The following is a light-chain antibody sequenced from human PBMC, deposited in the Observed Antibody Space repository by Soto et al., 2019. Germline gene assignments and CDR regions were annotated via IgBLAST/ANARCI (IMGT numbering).Light chain of an antibody. V-gene: IGLV2-14*01. CDR2: DVS. Sequence: QSALTQPASVSGSPGQSITISCTGTSGDVGAYDFVSWNQHHPGKAPRLVIYDVSRRPAGASDRFSGSKSGSTASLTISSLQAEDEADYYCVSFTVHYSYVFGTGTKLTVL. CDR3: VSFTVHYSYV. J-gene: IGLJ1*01. CDR1: SGDVGAYDF.